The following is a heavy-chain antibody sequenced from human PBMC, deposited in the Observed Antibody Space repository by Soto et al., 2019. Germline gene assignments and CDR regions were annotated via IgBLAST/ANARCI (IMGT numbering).Heavy chain of an antibody. J-gene: IGHJ4*02. CDR3: ARRGSGSYYDY. V-gene: IGHV3-23*01. CDR2: ISGSGGST. Sequence: EVQLLESGGGLVQPGGSLRLSCAASGFTFSSYAMRWVRQAPGKGLEWVSAISGSGGSTYYADSVKGRFTISRDNSKNTVYLQMNSLRGDYTAVYYCARRGSGSYYDYWGQGTLVTVSS. CDR1: GFTFSSYA. D-gene: IGHD1-26*01.